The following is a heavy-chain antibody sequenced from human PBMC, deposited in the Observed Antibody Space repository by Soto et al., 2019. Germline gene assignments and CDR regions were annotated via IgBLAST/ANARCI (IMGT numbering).Heavy chain of an antibody. V-gene: IGHV3-23*01. CDR3: ARDDVLCDGGRCYGVPLDV. Sequence: VQLLQSGGGLVQPGGSLRLSCAASGFTFSTYAMSWVRQAPGEGLEWVSAITGSGDRTFYADSVKGRFAISRDNSRNILYLQMDSLRAEDTAVYYYARDDVLCDGGRCYGVPLDVWGKGTTVTVSS. CDR1: GFTFSTYA. D-gene: IGHD2-15*01. J-gene: IGHJ6*04. CDR2: ITGSGDRT.